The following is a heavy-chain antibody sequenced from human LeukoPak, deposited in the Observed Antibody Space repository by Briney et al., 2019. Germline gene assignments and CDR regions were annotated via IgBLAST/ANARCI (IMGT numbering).Heavy chain of an antibody. J-gene: IGHJ1*01. D-gene: IGHD1-26*01. V-gene: IGHV3-23*01. CDR1: GFTFSSYA. CDR2: ISGSGGST. CDR3: AKSDSGSYDDAEYFQH. Sequence: GGSLRLSCAASGFTFSSYAMSWVRQAPGKGLEWVSAISGSGGSTYYADSVRGRFTISRDNSKNTLYLQMNSLRAEDTAVYYCAKSDSGSYDDAEYFQHWGQGTLVTVSS.